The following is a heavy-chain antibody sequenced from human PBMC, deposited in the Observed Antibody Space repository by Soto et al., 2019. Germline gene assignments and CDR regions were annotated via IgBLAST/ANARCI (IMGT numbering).Heavy chain of an antibody. CDR2: IYWNDDK. CDR3: AHRPSGWYLFDY. V-gene: IGHV2-5*01. Sequence: QITLKESGPTLVRPTQTLTLTCTFSGFSLSTSGLGVGWIRQPPGKALEWLALIYWNDDKRYSPSLKARLTINKDISKNQVVLTMTNMDPVDTATYYCAHRPSGWYLFDYWGQGTLVTVSS. CDR1: GFSLSTSGLG. J-gene: IGHJ4*02. D-gene: IGHD6-19*01.